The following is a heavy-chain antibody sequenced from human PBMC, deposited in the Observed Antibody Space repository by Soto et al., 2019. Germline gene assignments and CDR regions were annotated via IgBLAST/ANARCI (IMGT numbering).Heavy chain of an antibody. V-gene: IGHV3-23*01. J-gene: IGHJ4*02. CDR1: GLAFSNEA. CDR2: VSATAGTT. D-gene: IGHD4-17*01. CDR3: AKAVRHRLRFGDYILDY. Sequence: VGPRRLSCAASGLAFSNEAMSWVRQAPGKRLEGGSLVSATAGTTAYTDSAKGRSTISRDNPRHTVYLQMNSLRPDDPAVYYCAKAVRHRLRFGDYILDYWRQEPLVTMSS.